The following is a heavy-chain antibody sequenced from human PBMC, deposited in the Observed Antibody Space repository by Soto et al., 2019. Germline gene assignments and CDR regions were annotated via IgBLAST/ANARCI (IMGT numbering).Heavy chain of an antibody. CDR2: ISYDGSNK. Sequence: GGSLRLSCAASGFTFSSYAMHWVRQAPGKGLEWVAVISYDGSNKYYADSVKGRFTISRDNSKNTLYLQMNSLRAEDTAVYYCARGHRLRYCSGGSCSTYYYYGMDVWGQGTTVTVSS. CDR3: ARGHRLRYCSGGSCSTYYYYGMDV. D-gene: IGHD2-15*01. CDR1: GFTFSSYA. J-gene: IGHJ6*02. V-gene: IGHV3-30-3*01.